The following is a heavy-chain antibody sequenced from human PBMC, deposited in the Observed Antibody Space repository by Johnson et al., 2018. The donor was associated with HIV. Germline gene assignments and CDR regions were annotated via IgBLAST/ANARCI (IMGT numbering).Heavy chain of an antibody. D-gene: IGHD6-13*01. CDR2: IYSGGGT. CDR3: ARERIAAAGLDAFDI. CDR1: GFNLSDYY. Sequence: VQLVESGGGLVKPGGSLRLSCAASGFNLSDYYMSWVRQAPGKGLGWVSVIYSGGGTYYADSVKGRFTISRDNSKNTLYLQMNSLRAEDTAVYYCARERIAAAGLDAFDIWGQGTMVTVSS. J-gene: IGHJ3*02. V-gene: IGHV3-66*01.